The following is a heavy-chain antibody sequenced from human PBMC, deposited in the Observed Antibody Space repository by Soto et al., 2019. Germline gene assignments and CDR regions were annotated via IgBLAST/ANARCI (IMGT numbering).Heavy chain of an antibody. J-gene: IGHJ6*02. V-gene: IGHV1-69*02. CDR1: GGTFSSYT. CDR2: IIPILGIA. Sequence: QVQLVQSGAEVKKPGSSVKVSCKASGGTFSSYTISWVRQAPGQGLEWMGRIIPILGIANYAQKFQGRVTITADKSTSTAYMELSSLRSEDTAVYYCASSGYGEDYYYSYGMDVWGQGTTVTVSS. D-gene: IGHD4-17*01. CDR3: ASSGYGEDYYYSYGMDV.